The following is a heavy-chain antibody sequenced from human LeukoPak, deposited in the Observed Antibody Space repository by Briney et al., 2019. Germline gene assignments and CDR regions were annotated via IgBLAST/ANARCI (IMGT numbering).Heavy chain of an antibody. CDR3: AKGTRDTAMVTSLDY. CDR2: ISWNSGSI. Sequence: PGRSLRLSCAASGFTFDDYAMHWVRHAPGKGLEWVSGISWNSGSIGYADSVKGRFTISRDNAKNSLYLQMNSLRAEDMALYYCAKGTRDTAMVTSLDYWGQGTLVTVSS. J-gene: IGHJ4*02. V-gene: IGHV3-9*03. D-gene: IGHD5-18*01. CDR1: GFTFDDYA.